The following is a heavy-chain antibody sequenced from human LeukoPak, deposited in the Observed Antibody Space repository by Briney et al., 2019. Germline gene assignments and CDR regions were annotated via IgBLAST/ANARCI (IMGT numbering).Heavy chain of an antibody. Sequence: PSGTLSLTCAVSGGSISSSNWWSWVRQAPGKGLEWVSYISSSSSTIFYADSVKGRFTISRDNAKNSLYLQMNSLRADDTAVYYCARDTAMVNVDNWFDPWGQGTLVTVSS. V-gene: IGHV3-48*01. CDR1: GGSISSSN. CDR2: ISSSSSTI. D-gene: IGHD5-18*01. J-gene: IGHJ5*02. CDR3: ARDTAMVNVDNWFDP.